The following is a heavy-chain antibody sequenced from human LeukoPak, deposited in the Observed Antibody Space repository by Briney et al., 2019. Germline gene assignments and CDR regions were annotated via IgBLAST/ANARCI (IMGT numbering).Heavy chain of an antibody. CDR2: ISGSGGST. D-gene: IGHD3-22*01. CDR1: GFTFSSYA. J-gene: IGHJ4*02. V-gene: IGHV3-23*01. Sequence: PGGSLRLSCAASGFTFSSYAMSWVRQVPGKGLEWVSAISGSGGSTYYADSVKGRFTISRDNSKNTLYLQMNSLRAEDTAVYYCATLANYYDSSGYDYWGRGTLVTVSS. CDR3: ATLANYYDSSGYDY.